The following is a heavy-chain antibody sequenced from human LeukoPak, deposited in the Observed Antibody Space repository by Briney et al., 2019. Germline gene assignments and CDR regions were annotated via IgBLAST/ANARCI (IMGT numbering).Heavy chain of an antibody. CDR2: IYYSGST. D-gene: IGHD1-26*01. V-gene: IGHV4-59*01. CDR3: ASSRIVGATYFDY. CDR1: GGSISSYY. J-gene: IGHJ4*02. Sequence: SETLSLTCTVSGGSISSYYWSWIRQPPGKGLEWIGYIYYSGSTNYNPSLKSRVTISVDTSKNQFSLKLSSVTAADTAVHYCASSRIVGATYFDYWGQGTLVTVSS.